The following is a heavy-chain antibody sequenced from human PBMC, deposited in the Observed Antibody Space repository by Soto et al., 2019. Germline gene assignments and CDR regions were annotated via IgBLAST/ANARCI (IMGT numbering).Heavy chain of an antibody. CDR2: MTPNSGHT. D-gene: IGHD3-10*01. V-gene: IGHV1-8*01. CDR3: ARGVEEYSGSGSYGYMDV. J-gene: IGHJ6*03. CDR1: GYTFSSFD. Sequence: QVQLVQSGAEVRKPGASVKVSCKASGYTFSSFDINWVRQAAGHGLEWMGWMTPNSGHTGYAQKFQGRVTMTRNTSTSTVYMELSSLTSEDSAVYYCARGVEEYSGSGSYGYMDVRGRGTTVTVSS.